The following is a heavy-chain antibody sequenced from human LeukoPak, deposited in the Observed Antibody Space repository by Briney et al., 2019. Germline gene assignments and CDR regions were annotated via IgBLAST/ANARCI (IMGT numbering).Heavy chain of an antibody. V-gene: IGHV3-30*02. CDR3: AKDRGAARLIDWFDP. Sequence: GGSLRLSCAAAGFTFSSYGMHWVRQAPGQGLERVAFIRYDGSNKYYADSVKGRFTISRDNSKNTLYLQMNSLRAEDTAVYYCAKDRGAARLIDWFDPWGQGTLVTVSS. CDR2: IRYDGSNK. CDR1: GFTFSSYG. D-gene: IGHD6-6*01. J-gene: IGHJ5*02.